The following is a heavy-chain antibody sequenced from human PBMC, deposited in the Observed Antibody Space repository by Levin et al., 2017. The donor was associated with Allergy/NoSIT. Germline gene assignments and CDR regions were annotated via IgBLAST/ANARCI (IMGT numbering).Heavy chain of an antibody. CDR3: ARASRYSGTYYMAY. V-gene: IGHV1-18*01. CDR2: ISTYNGNT. Sequence: ASVKVSCKASGYTFTSHGIAWVRQAPGEGLEWMGWISTYNGNTNFAQRFQGRVTMTTDTATSTVYMELRSLRSDDTALYYCARASRYSGTYYMAYWGQGTLVTVSS. CDR1: GYTFTSHG. D-gene: IGHD1-26*01. J-gene: IGHJ4*02.